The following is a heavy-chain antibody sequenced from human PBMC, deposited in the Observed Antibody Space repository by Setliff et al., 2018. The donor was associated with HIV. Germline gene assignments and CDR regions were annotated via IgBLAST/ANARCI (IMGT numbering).Heavy chain of an antibody. CDR1: GGSVSSRKW. CDR3: ARWGASGGRPDWHAFDM. V-gene: IGHV4-4*02. D-gene: IGHD2-15*01. Sequence: PSETLSLTCAVSGGSVSSRKWWSWVRQSPGKGLEWIGEIYHSGGTNYNPSLKSRVTISVDKSKNQRSLKLTSVTAADTAVYFCARWGASGGRPDWHAFDMWGQGTMVTVS. CDR2: IYHSGGT. J-gene: IGHJ3*02.